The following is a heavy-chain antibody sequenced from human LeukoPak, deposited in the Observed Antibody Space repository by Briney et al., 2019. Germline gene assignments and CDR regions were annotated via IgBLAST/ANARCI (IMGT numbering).Heavy chain of an antibody. V-gene: IGHV3-74*01. CDR2: INSDGSST. D-gene: IGHD5-18*01. CDR1: GFTFSSYW. CDR3: GKGKRGYSYGATVDY. J-gene: IGHJ4*02. Sequence: GGSLRLSCAASGFTFSSYWMHWVRQAPGKGLVWVSRINSDGSSTYYADSVKGRFTISRDNSKNTLYLQMNSLRAEDTAVYYCGKGKRGYSYGATVDYWGQGTLVTVSS.